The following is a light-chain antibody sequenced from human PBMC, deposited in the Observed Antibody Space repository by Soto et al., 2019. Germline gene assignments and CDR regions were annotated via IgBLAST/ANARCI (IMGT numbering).Light chain of an antibody. Sequence: EVVMTQSQTTLSVSPGERATLSCRASQSISSNFAWYQQKRGQAPRLLIYDASSRATGIPARFSGSGSGTEFTLTISSLQSEDFAVYFCQQYNNWPPTFGQGTKVEIK. CDR2: DAS. V-gene: IGKV3D-15*01. CDR3: QQYNNWPPT. CDR1: QSISSN. J-gene: IGKJ1*01.